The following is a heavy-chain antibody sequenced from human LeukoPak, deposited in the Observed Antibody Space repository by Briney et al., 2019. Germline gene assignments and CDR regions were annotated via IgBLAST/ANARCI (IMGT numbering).Heavy chain of an antibody. Sequence: ASVKVSCKASGYTFTSYYMHWVRQAPGQGLEWMGIINPSGGSTSYAQKFQGRVTMTRDTSTSTAYMELSRLRSDDTAVYYCARDLILSPLKTGLLWGQGTLATVSS. CDR1: GYTFTSYY. V-gene: IGHV1-46*01. D-gene: IGHD7-27*01. J-gene: IGHJ4*02. CDR3: ARDLILSPLKTGLL. CDR2: INPSGGST.